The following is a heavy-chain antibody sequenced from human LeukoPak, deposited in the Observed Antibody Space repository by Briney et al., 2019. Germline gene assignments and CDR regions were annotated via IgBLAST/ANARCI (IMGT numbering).Heavy chain of an antibody. CDR2: IRSKGDST. CDR1: RFTFSSHS. CDR3: VRGGCTSSGCWFDH. J-gene: IGHJ5*02. D-gene: IGHD6-13*01. Sequence: RGSLRLSRSPSRFTFSSHSVHWVRQAPGKGLEVVSAIRSKGDSTYYADCVKGGFNISSDHSKNTLYLQMSSVRAEDTGVCYCVRGGCTSSGCWFDHWGRGTLVTVSS. V-gene: IGHV3-64D*06.